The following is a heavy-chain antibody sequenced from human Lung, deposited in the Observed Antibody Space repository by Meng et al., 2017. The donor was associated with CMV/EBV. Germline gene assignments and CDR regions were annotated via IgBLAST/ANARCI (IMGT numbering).Heavy chain of an antibody. D-gene: IGHD1-1*01. Sequence: QLPVRGAGPGLVGPSGPLSLTCSVSGGSISSSTYYWAWIRQPPGKGLEWIGSLYDSGSTYYHPSLKSRVTISVDTSKTHFSLKLRSVTAADTAVYYCARDLEYWGQGTLVTVSS. CDR1: GGSISSSTYY. V-gene: IGHV4-39*07. J-gene: IGHJ4*02. CDR3: ARDLEY. CDR2: LYDSGST.